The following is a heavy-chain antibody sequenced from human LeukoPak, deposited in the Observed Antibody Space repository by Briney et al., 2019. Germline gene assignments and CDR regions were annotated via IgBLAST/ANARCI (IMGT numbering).Heavy chain of an antibody. CDR1: GTFSTHW. CDR3: ARDPRWSIVGA. D-gene: IGHD1-26*01. Sequence: GGSLRLSRVASGTFSTHWMSWVRQAPGKGLEWVANIKQDGSEKYYVDSVKGRFTISRDNAKNSLYLQMNSLRAEDTAVYYCARDPRWSIVGAWGQGTLVTVSS. V-gene: IGHV3-7*01. CDR2: IKQDGSEK. J-gene: IGHJ4*02.